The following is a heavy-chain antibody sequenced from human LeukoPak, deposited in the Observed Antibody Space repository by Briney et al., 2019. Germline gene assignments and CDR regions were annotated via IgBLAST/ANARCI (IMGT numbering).Heavy chain of an antibody. CDR3: ARLPGLGYSSSYNWFDP. CDR2: ISAYNGNT. CDR1: GYTFTAYY. Sequence: GASVKVSCKASGYTFTAYYMHWVRQAPGQGLEWMGWISAYNGNTNYAQKLQGRVTMTTDTSTSTAYMELRSLRSDDTAVYYCARLPGLGYSSSYNWFDPWGQGTLVTVSS. V-gene: IGHV1-18*04. J-gene: IGHJ5*02. D-gene: IGHD6-13*01.